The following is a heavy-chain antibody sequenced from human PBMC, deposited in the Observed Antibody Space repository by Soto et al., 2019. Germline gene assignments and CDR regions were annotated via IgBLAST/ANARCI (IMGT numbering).Heavy chain of an antibody. D-gene: IGHD6-6*01. CDR1: GFTFSSYG. CDR2: IPYDGSNK. J-gene: IGHJ4*02. CDR3: AKEGGIAARPEDY. V-gene: IGHV3-30*18. Sequence: GGSLRLSCAASGFTFSSYGMHWVRQAPGKGLEWVAVIPYDGSNKYYADSVKGRFTISRDNSKNTLYLQMNSLRAEDTAVYYCAKEGGIAARPEDYWGQGTLVTVSS.